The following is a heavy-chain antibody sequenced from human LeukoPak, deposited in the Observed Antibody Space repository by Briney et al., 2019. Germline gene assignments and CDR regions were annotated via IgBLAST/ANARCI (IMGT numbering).Heavy chain of an antibody. CDR2: INHSGST. J-gene: IGHJ4*02. V-gene: IGHV4-34*01. D-gene: IGHD2-8*01. CDR1: GGSFSGYY. Sequence: PSETLSLTCAVYGGSFSGYYWSWIRQPPGKGLEWIGEINHSGSTNYNQSLKSRVTISVDTSKNQFSLKLSSVTAADTAVYYCARGKGCTNGVCIRGGSSSWYRGYYFDYWGQGTLVTVSS. CDR3: ARGKGCTNGVCIRGGSSSWYRGYYFDY.